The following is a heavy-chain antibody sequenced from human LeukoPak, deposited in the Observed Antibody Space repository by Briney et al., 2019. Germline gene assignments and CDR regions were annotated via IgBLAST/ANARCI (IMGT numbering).Heavy chain of an antibody. CDR1: GFPFSSYW. J-gene: IGHJ4*02. CDR3: ARGYYYRSRCIDY. D-gene: IGHD3-10*01. Sequence: GGSLRLSCAASGFPFSSYWMSWVRQAPGKGLEWVGKIKEDGSEKYYVDSVKGRFTISRDNAKNSLYLQMNSLRAEDTAVYYCARGYYYRSRCIDYWGQGTLVTVFS. CDR2: IKEDGSEK. V-gene: IGHV3-7*01.